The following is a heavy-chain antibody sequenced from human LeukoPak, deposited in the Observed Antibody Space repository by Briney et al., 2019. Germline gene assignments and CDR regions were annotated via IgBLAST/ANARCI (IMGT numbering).Heavy chain of an antibody. D-gene: IGHD1-1*01. Sequence: GGSLRLSCAASGFTFSAYGMNWVRQAPGKGLEWVSSISGTGGSTYYADSVKGRFTISRDNSNNTLFLQMNSLRAEDTAVYYCAKVRTGHYFDYWGQGTLVTVSS. CDR3: AKVRTGHYFDY. J-gene: IGHJ4*02. CDR1: GFTFSAYG. CDR2: ISGTGGST. V-gene: IGHV3-23*01.